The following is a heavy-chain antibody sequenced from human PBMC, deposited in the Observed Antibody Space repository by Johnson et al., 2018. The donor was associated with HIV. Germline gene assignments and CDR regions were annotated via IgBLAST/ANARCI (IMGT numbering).Heavy chain of an antibody. CDR1: GFIFSSYG. CDR2: MSYDGSNR. J-gene: IGHJ3*02. Sequence: QMQLVESGGGVVQPGRSLRLSCAASGFIFSSYGMHWVRQAPGKGLEWVTGMSYDGSNRYYADSVQGRFTISRDNSKNTLYLQMNSLRDEDTAVYCCARPYILLQLVSAFDIWGQGTMVTVSS. D-gene: IGHD6-6*01. V-gene: IGHV3-30*03. CDR3: ARPYILLQLVSAFDI.